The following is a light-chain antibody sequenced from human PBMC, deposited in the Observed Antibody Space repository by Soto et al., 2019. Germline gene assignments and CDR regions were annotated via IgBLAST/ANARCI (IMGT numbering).Light chain of an antibody. CDR3: QQPFSPLTFGGTTPLLT. CDR1: QTISVY. CDR2: TAS. V-gene: IGKV1-39*01. Sequence: DNQITQAPSSLSASVGDTVIITCRASQTISVYLNWYQQIAGKAPKLLIYTASTLQTGVPSRFSCSGSGTDFNLSISSLPPADFATYCCQQPFSPLTFGGTTPLLTFGRG. J-gene: IGKJ4*01.